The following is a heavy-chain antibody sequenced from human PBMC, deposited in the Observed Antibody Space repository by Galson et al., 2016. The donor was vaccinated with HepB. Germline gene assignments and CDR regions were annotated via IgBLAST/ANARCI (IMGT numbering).Heavy chain of an antibody. CDR1: GYTFTGYY. Sequence: SCKASGYTFTGYYLHWVRQAPGQGLEWMGRINSNSGDIDYAQKFQGRVTMTRDTSISTAYMELSRLRSDDTAVYYCARVPNGMDVWGQGTTVTVSS. CDR3: ARVPNGMDV. V-gene: IGHV1-2*06. CDR2: INSNSGDI. J-gene: IGHJ6*02.